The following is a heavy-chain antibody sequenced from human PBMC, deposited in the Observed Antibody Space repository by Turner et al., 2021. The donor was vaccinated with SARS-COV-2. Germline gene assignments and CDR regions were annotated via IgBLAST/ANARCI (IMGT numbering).Heavy chain of an antibody. CDR2: IYYSWST. CDR1: GGSISSGGYY. D-gene: IGHD3-22*01. CDR3: ARRLVVQGTDDYSYYYGMDV. V-gene: IGHV4-31*03. Sequence: QVQLQESGPGLVKPSQTLSLTCTVSGGSISSGGYYWSWIRQHPGKGLEWIGYIYYSWSTYYNPSLKSRVTISVDTSKNQFSLKLSSVTAADTAVYYCARRLVVQGTDDYSYYYGMDVWGQGTTVTVSS. J-gene: IGHJ6*02.